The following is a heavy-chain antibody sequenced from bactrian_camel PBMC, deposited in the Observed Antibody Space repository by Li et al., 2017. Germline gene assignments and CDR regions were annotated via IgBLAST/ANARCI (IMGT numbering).Heavy chain of an antibody. CDR1: GVTFSTYS. V-gene: IGHV3S28*01. CDR2: FVTESGLT. D-gene: IGHD6*01. J-gene: IGHJ6*01. Sequence: SGGGSVETGGSLRLSCDTSGVTFSTYSRGWWRQRAGEEREGVAGFVTESGLTIYADSVKGRFAISRDNAATTVDLQMNSLKPEDSAMYYCAAGPCSGTRRLTESDFRYWGRGTQVTVS. CDR3: AAGPCSGTRRLTESDFRY.